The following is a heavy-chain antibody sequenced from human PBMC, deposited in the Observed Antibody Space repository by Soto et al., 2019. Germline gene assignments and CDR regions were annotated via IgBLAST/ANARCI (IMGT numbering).Heavy chain of an antibody. CDR1: GFTFSSYA. CDR2: ISGSGGIT. D-gene: IGHD6-19*01. Sequence: GGSLRLSCAASGFTFSSYAMSWVRQAPGKGLEWVSAISGSGGITYYADSVKGRFTISRDNSKNTLYLQMNSLRAEDTAVYYCAKDRDSSGWYIGGRGQGTLVTVSS. J-gene: IGHJ4*02. V-gene: IGHV3-23*01. CDR3: AKDRDSSGWYIGG.